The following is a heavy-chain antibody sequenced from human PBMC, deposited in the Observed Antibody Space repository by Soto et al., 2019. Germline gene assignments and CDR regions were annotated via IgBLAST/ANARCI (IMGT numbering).Heavy chain of an antibody. CDR2: ITWNSGSR. CDR3: AKSKGDLKILKTTVTTFCGPFHI. J-gene: IGHJ3*02. Sequence: EVHLVESGGGLVQPGRSLRLSCAASGFTFDDYAMHWVRQAPGKGPEWVSGITWNSGSRGYAESVKGRFTISRDNAKNSLYLQMNSLRTEDTSLYYCAKSKGDLKILKTTVTTFCGPFHIWGQGTMVTVSS. V-gene: IGHV3-9*01. CDR1: GFTFDDYA. D-gene: IGHD4-17*01.